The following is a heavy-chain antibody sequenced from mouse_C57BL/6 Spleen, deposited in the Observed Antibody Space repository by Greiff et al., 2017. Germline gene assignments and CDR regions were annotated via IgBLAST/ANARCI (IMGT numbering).Heavy chain of an antibody. Sequence: QVQLQQSGAELVKPGASVKLSCKASGYTFTSYWMQWVKQRPGQGLEWIGEIDPSDSYTNYNQKFKGKATLTVDTSSSTAYMQLSSLTSEDSAVYYCARGGIPCMDYWGQGTSVTVSS. J-gene: IGHJ4*01. CDR1: GYTFTSYW. CDR2: IDPSDSYT. V-gene: IGHV1-50*01. CDR3: ARGGIPCMDY.